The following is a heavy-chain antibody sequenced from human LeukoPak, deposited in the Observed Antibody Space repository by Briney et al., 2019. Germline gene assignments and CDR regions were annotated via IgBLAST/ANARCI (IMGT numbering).Heavy chain of an antibody. V-gene: IGHV1-69*06. D-gene: IGHD5-18*01. CDR1: GYTFTGYY. CDR3: AGGYSYGGVY. CDR2: IIPIFGTA. J-gene: IGHJ4*02. Sequence: SVKVSCKASGYTFTGYYMHWVRQAPGQGLEWMGGIIPIFGTANYAQKFQGRVTITADKSTSTAYMELSSLRSEDTAVYYCAGGYSYGGVYWGQGTLVTVSS.